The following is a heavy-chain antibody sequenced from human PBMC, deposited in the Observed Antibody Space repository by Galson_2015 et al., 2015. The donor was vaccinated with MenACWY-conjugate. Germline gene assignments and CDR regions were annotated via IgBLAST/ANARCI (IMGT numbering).Heavy chain of an antibody. V-gene: IGHV3-7*01. Sequence: SLRLSCATSGFIFSRYWMSRVRQAPGKGLEWVASIKQDASEKYYLDSVKGRFTISRDNPKNTLYLRLNSLRSEDSAVYYCARAIAVASQAFDIWGQGTMVTVSS. CDR1: GFIFSRYW. CDR2: IKQDASEK. J-gene: IGHJ3*02. CDR3: ARAIAVASQAFDI. D-gene: IGHD6-19*01.